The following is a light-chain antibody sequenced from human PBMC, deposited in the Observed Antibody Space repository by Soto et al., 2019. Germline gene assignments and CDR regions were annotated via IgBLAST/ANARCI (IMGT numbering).Light chain of an antibody. J-gene: IGKJ5*01. CDR1: QNINKY. Sequence: EIVLTQSPGTLSLSPGERATLSCRTSQNINKYLAWYQQKPGQAPRLLIYNASNRATGIPARFSGSGSGTDLTLTISSLEPEDFAVYYCQQRSNWPITCGQGTRLEIK. CDR2: NAS. CDR3: QQRSNWPIT. V-gene: IGKV3-11*01.